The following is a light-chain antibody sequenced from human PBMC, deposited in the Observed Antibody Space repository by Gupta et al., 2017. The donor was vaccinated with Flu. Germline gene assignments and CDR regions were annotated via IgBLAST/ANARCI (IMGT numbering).Light chain of an antibody. CDR1: QSGVTC. CDR3: QKRSNSPSET. Sequence: ASLSLSPVERATLSCRASQSGVTCLAGYQQKPGETPSLLIYDASNRAAGSPARCSGSGSGTDYTLTISSLEPEDFSVYYCQKRSNSPSETFGQGTRLEI. V-gene: IGKV3-11*01. CDR2: DAS. J-gene: IGKJ2*01.